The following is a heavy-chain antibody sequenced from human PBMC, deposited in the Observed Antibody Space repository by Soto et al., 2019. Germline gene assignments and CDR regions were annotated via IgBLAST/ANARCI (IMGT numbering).Heavy chain of an antibody. J-gene: IGHJ4*02. CDR2: MSYDGSNE. CDR1: GFTFSHYA. Sequence: QVQLVESGGSVVQPGRSLRLSCAASGFTFSHYAMNWVCQAPGKRLEWVALMSYDGSNEYYADSVKGRFTISRDNSKNTLYLQMNILRAEDTAVYYCAKDGSHNFDYWGQGTLVTVSS. CDR3: AKDGSHNFDY. V-gene: IGHV3-30*18. D-gene: IGHD1-26*01.